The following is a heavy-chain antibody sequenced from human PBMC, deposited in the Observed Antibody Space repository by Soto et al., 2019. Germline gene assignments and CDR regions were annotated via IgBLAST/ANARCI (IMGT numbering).Heavy chain of an antibody. CDR2: IYYSGST. Sequence: SETLSLTCTVSGGSISSYHWSWIRQPPGKVLEWIGYIYYSGSTNYTPPLKSRVTISVDTSKNQFSLKLSSVTAADTAVYYCARRYGYSFEYWGQGTLVTVSS. CDR3: ARRYGYSFEY. D-gene: IGHD1-1*01. V-gene: IGHV4-59*08. J-gene: IGHJ4*02. CDR1: GGSISSYH.